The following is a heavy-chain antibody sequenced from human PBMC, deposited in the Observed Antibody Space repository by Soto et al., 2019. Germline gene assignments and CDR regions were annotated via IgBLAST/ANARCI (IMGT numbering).Heavy chain of an antibody. V-gene: IGHV3-66*01. J-gene: IGHJ5*01. CDR3: ARDQFQWLGEYDFYSRGRDS. D-gene: IGHD3-10*01. Sequence: KGLEWVSVIYSGGSTYYADSVKGRFTISRDNSKNTLYLQMKSLRAEDTAEYYFARDQFQWLGEYDFYSRGRDSWG. CDR2: IYSGGST.